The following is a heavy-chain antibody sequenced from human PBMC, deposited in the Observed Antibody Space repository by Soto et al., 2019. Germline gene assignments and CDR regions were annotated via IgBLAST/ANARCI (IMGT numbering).Heavy chain of an antibody. J-gene: IGHJ4*02. CDR1: GGTFSSYV. V-gene: IGHV1-69*11. CDR3: ARDPNDRSGTFDY. CDR2: IIPMLGTA. Sequence: QVQLVQSGAEVKKPGSSVKVSCKASGGTFSSYVITWVRQAPGQGLEWMGGIIPMLGTADYAQKFQGRLKITADEPTNTAYMELSSLRSEDTAVYYCARDPNDRSGTFDYWGQGTLVTVSS. D-gene: IGHD3-22*01.